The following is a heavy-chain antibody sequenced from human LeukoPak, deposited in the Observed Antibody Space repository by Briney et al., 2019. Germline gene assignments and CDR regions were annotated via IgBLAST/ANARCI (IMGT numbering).Heavy chain of an antibody. Sequence: PSETLSLTCTVSGGSINSYYWSWIRQPAGKGLAWIGRIYSSGCTNYNPSLKSRVSMSVDTSKNQFSLKLTSVTAADTAVYYCARGGKATVVTMWGQGILVTVSS. V-gene: IGHV4-4*07. CDR3: ARGGKATVVTM. CDR1: GGSINSYY. D-gene: IGHD4-23*01. J-gene: IGHJ4*02. CDR2: IYSSGCT.